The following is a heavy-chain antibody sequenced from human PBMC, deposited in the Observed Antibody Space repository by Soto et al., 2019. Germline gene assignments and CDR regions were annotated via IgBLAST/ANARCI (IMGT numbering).Heavy chain of an antibody. V-gene: IGHV1-69*01. CDR3: AREGASGSHIGY. Sequence: QVQLVQSGAEVKKPGSSVKVSCKASGGTFSSYAISWVRQAPGQGLEWRGGILPIFGTANYAQKFQGRVTITADESTSTAYMELSSLRSEDTAVYYCAREGASGSHIGYWGQGTLVTVSS. CDR1: GGTFSSYA. J-gene: IGHJ4*02. CDR2: ILPIFGTA. D-gene: IGHD3-22*01.